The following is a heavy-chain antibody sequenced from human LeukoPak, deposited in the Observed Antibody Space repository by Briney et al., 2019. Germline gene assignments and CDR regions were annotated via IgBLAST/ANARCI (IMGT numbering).Heavy chain of an antibody. D-gene: IGHD5-24*01. Sequence: GGPLRLSCAASGFTFSSYGMSWVRQAPGRGLEWVSAISGSGGSTYYADSVKGRFTISRDNSKNTLYLQMNSLRAEDTAVYYCAKDHRDGYNTWGQGTLVTVSS. CDR2: ISGSGGST. J-gene: IGHJ5*02. CDR1: GFTFSSYG. V-gene: IGHV3-23*01. CDR3: AKDHRDGYNT.